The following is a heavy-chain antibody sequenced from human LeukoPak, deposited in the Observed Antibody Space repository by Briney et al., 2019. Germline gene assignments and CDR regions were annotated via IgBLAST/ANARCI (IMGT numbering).Heavy chain of an antibody. D-gene: IGHD1-26*01. Sequence: GGSLRLSCAASGFTFSTYSMNWVRQAPGKGLEWVSSISSSSSYIYYADSVKGRFTISRDNAKNSLYLQMNSLRAEDTAVYYCAPERGIVGATPIDYWGQGTLVTVSS. J-gene: IGHJ4*02. CDR3: APERGIVGATPIDY. V-gene: IGHV3-21*01. CDR1: GFTFSTYS. CDR2: ISSSSSYI.